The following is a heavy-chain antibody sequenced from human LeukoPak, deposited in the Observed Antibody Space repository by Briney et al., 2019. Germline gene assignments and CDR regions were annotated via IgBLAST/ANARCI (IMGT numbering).Heavy chain of an antibody. CDR1: GFTFSSYG. CDR3: ARLTATYFDT. D-gene: IGHD2-21*02. Sequence: GGSLRLSCAASGFTFSSYGVSWVRQAPGTGLEWVSAISGSGGATYYADSVKGRFNISRDNSKSTLYLQMNSLRAEDTAVYYCARLTATYFDTWGQGTLVTVSS. V-gene: IGHV3-23*01. CDR2: ISGSGGAT. J-gene: IGHJ4*02.